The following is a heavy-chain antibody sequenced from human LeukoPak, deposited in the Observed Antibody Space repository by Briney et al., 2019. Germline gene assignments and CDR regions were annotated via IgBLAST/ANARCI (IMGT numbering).Heavy chain of an antibody. CDR3: AKGYSGYDYYFDY. J-gene: IGHJ4*02. V-gene: IGHV3-23*01. CDR2: ISGSGGST. CDR1: GFTFSSYA. Sequence: GGSLRLSCAASGFTFSSYATSWVRQAPGKGLEWVSAISGSGGSTYYADSVKGRFTISRDNSKNTLYLQMNSLRAEDTAVYYCAKGYSGYDYYFDYWGQGTLVTVSS. D-gene: IGHD5-12*01.